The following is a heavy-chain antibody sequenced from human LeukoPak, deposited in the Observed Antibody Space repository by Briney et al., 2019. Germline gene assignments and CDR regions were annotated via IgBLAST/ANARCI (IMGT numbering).Heavy chain of an antibody. CDR1: GYSISSGYY. CDR2: IYHSGST. D-gene: IGHD1-26*01. V-gene: IGHV4-38-2*02. J-gene: IGHJ4*02. CDR3: ARLNYYGFDY. Sequence: SETLSLTCTVSGYSISSGYYWGWIRQPPGKGLEWIGSIYHSGSTYYNPSLKSRVTISVDTSKNQFSLKLSSVTAADTAVYYCARLNYYGFDYWGQGTLVTFSS.